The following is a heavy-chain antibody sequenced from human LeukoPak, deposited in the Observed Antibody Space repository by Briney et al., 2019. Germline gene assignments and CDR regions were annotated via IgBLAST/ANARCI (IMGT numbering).Heavy chain of an antibody. D-gene: IGHD2-2*01. CDR2: IRYDGSNK. CDR1: GFSFSDAW. Sequence: GGSLGLSCAASGFSFSDAWMSWVRQAPGKGLEWVAFIRYDGSNKYYADSVKGRFTISRDNSKNTLYLQMNSLRAEDTAVYYCAKVLSKDIVVVPAAIRKKHYYYYMDVWGKGTTVTISS. J-gene: IGHJ6*03. V-gene: IGHV3-30*02. CDR3: AKVLSKDIVVVPAAIRKKHYYYYMDV.